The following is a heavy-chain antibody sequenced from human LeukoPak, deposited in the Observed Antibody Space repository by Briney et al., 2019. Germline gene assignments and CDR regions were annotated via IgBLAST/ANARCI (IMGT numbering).Heavy chain of an antibody. CDR3: TRQLYCTIGVCYRDFDY. J-gene: IGHJ4*02. V-gene: IGHV3-73*01. CDR1: GFTFSGSA. CDR2: IRSKANSYAT. D-gene: IGHD2-8*01. Sequence: GGSLRLSCAASGFTFSGSAMHWVRQPSGKGLEWVGRIRSKANSYATAYAASVKGRFTISRDDSKNTAYLQMNSLKTEDTAVYYCTRQLYCTIGVCYRDFDYWGQGTLVTVSS.